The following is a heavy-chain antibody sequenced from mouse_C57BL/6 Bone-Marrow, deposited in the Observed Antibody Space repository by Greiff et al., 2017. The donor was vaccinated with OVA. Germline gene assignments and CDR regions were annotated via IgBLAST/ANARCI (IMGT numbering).Heavy chain of an antibody. CDR1: GFTFSDYG. V-gene: IGHV5-17*01. CDR3: ARINYWYFDV. J-gene: IGHJ1*03. CDR2: ISSGSSTI. Sequence: EVKLMESGGGLVKPGGSLKLSCAASGFTFSDYGMHWVRQAPEKGLEWVAYISSGSSTIYYADTVKGRFTISRDNAKNTLFLQMTSLRSEDTAMYYCARINYWYFDVWGTGTTGTGSS.